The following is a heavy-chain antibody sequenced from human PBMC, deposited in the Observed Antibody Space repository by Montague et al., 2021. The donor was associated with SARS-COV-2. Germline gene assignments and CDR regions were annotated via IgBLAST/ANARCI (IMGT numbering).Heavy chain of an antibody. CDR2: IYDGGAV. Sequence: SETLSLTCTVSGGSITGYYWSWLRRSPGKGLEWIAYIYDGGAVNYNPSLGSRVTISTDTSKNQLSLKVNSVTAADTAVYYCVRVHPYGGPRGDYDIWGQGTVVTVSS. CDR1: GGSITGYY. D-gene: IGHD4-23*01. J-gene: IGHJ3*02. V-gene: IGHV4-59*01. CDR3: VRVHPYGGPRGDYDI.